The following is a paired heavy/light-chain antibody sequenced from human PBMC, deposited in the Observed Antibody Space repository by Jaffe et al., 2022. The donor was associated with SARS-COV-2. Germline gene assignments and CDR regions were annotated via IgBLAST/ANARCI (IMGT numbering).Heavy chain of an antibody. CDR2: INPINGNP. D-gene: IGHD1-26*01. Sequence: QVQLVQSGSELKKPGASVKVSCKASGYTFTKYAMNWVRQAPGQGLEWMGWINPINGNPTYAQGFTGRFLFSLDTSDSAAHLQISSLKADDTAVYYCARAPVGSGDYSGGLLGYWGQGTLVTVSS. CDR3: ARAPVGSGDYSGGLLGY. J-gene: IGHJ4*02. CDR1: GYTFTKYA. V-gene: IGHV7-4-1*02.
Light chain of an antibody. CDR1: QSVLFGSDSNNY. J-gene: IGKJ3*01. CDR2: WAS. CDR3: QQYYGTPFT. V-gene: IGKV4-1*01. Sequence: DIVMTQSPDSLTVSLGERATINCKSSQSVLFGSDSNNYLAWYQQKPGQPPKLLILWASTRESGVPDRFSGSGSGTDFTLTISSLQAEDVAVYYCQQYYGTPFTFGPGTKVDIK.